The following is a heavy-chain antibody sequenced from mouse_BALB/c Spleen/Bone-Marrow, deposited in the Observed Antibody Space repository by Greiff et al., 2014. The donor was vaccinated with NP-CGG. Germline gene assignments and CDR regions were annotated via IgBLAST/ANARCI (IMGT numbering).Heavy chain of an antibody. CDR2: IHPGDGDT. D-gene: IGHD2-1*01. Sequence: VQLQQSGAELVRPGSSVKISCKASGYTFTNFWMNWVKQRPGQGLEWIGQIHPGDGDTNNNGKFEGKATLTTDKSSSTAYMQLSSLSSEDSAVYFCARVYYGNLDYWGQGTTLTVSS. CDR1: GYTFTNFW. V-gene: IGHV1-80*01. J-gene: IGHJ2*01. CDR3: ARVYYGNLDY.